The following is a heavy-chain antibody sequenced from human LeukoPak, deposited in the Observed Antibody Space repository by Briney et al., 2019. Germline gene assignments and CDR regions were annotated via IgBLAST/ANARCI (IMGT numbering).Heavy chain of an antibody. Sequence: GGSLRLSCAASGFTFSTYGMQWVRQAPGKGLEWVAVIVGDGSNAHYADSVRGRFTVSRDNPKNTLYLQMNSLRAEDTAVYYCARDSITGDNSLDYWGRGTLVTVSS. J-gene: IGHJ4*02. D-gene: IGHD7-27*01. CDR1: GFTFSTYG. CDR3: ARDSITGDNSLDY. V-gene: IGHV3-33*05. CDR2: IVGDGSNA.